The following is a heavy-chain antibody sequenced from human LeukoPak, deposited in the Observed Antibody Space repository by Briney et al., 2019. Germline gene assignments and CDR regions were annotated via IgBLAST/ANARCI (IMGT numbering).Heavy chain of an antibody. J-gene: IGHJ4*02. V-gene: IGHV3-74*01. Sequence: PGGSLRLSCAACGFTFSSYWMHWVRQAPGKGLVWVSRINSDGSSTSYADSVKGRFTISRDNAKNSLHLQMNSLRPEDTALYYCVKDRGLRNQWLQVTYDSWGQGTLVTVSS. CDR3: VKDRGLRNQWLQVTYDS. CDR1: GFTFSSYW. D-gene: IGHD5-24*01. CDR2: INSDGSST.